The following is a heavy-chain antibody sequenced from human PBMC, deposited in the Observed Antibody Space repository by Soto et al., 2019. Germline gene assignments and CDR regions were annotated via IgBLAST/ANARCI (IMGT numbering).Heavy chain of an antibody. V-gene: IGHV3-43*02. D-gene: IGHD3-22*01. J-gene: IGHJ1*01. CDR1: GFTFDDYA. Sequence: GGSLRLSCAASGFTFDDYAMHWVRQAPGKGLEWVSLISGDGGSTYYADSVKGRFTISRDNSKNSLYLQMNSLRTEDTAWYYCAKVGKYYYDSSGYYFKHWGQGTLVTVSS. CDR3: AKVGKYYYDSSGYYFKH. CDR2: ISGDGGST.